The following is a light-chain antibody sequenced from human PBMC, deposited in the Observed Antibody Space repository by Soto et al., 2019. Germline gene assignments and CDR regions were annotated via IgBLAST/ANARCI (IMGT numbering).Light chain of an antibody. V-gene: IGLV2-8*01. J-gene: IGLJ2*01. CDR2: EVS. CDR3: SSYAGSNNYVV. Sequence: QSALTQPPSASGAPGQSVTISCTGTSSDVGGYNYVSWYQQHPGTAPKLMIYEVSKRPSGVPDRFSGSKSGNTASLTVSGLQAADEADYYCSSYAGSNNYVVFGGGTKLT. CDR1: SSDVGGYNY.